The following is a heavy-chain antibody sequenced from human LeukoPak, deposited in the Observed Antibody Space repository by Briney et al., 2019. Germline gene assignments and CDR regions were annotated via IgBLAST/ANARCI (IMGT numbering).Heavy chain of an antibody. CDR1: GYTFTSYY. CDR2: INPSGGST. CDR3: ARGYCSGGSCYSVGYFDY. J-gene: IGHJ4*02. Sequence: ASVKVSCKASGYTFTSYYMHWVRQAPGQGLEWMGIINPSGGSTSYAQKFQGRVTMIRDTSTSTVYMELSSLRSEDTAVYYCARGYCSGGSCYSVGYFDYWGQGTLVTVSS. D-gene: IGHD2-15*01. V-gene: IGHV1-46*01.